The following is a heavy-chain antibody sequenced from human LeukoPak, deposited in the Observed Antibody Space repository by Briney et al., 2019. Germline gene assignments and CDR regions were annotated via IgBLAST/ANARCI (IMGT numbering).Heavy chain of an antibody. CDR2: IYYSGST. CDR1: GGSISSSSYY. D-gene: IGHD4-17*01. CDR3: ARDIALSGDYYFDY. J-gene: IGHJ4*02. Sequence: PSETLSLTCTVSGGSISSSSYYWGWIRQPPGKGLEWIGSIYYSGSTNYNPSLKSRVTISVDTSKNQFSLKLSSVTAADTAVYYCARDIALSGDYYFDYWGQGTLVTVSS. V-gene: IGHV4-39*07.